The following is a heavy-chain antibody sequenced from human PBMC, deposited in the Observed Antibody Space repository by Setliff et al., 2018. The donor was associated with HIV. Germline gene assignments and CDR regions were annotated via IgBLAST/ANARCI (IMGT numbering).Heavy chain of an antibody. D-gene: IGHD6-13*01. CDR3: TRTNPLAAPPFDF. CDR1: GGSISSGSYY. Sequence: SETLSLTCSVSGGSISSGSYYWNWIRQPAGKGLEWIGCIYTSGSTNYNPSLQSRITISVDTSKNQFSLKLSSVTAADTAVYYCTRTNPLAAPPFDFWGQGTLVTVSS. V-gene: IGHV4-61*02. CDR2: IYTSGST. J-gene: IGHJ4*02.